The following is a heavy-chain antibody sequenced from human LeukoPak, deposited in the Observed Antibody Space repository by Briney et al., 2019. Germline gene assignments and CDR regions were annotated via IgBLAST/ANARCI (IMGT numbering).Heavy chain of an antibody. J-gene: IGHJ4*02. D-gene: IGHD3-16*01. V-gene: IGHV5-51*01. Sequence: GESLKISCKGSGYSFTNYWIGWVRQMPGKGLEWMGVVYPGDSGTRYSPSFQGQVTISADKSISTAYLQWSSLKASDTAMYYCAREAAGGKFDYWGQGTLVTVSS. CDR1: GYSFTNYW. CDR2: VYPGDSGT. CDR3: AREAAGGKFDY.